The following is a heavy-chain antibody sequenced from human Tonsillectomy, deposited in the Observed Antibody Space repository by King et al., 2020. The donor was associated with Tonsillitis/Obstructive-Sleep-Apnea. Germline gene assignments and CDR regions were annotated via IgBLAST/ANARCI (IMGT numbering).Heavy chain of an antibody. V-gene: IGHV4-31*03. CDR2: TSYSGGT. Sequence: VQLQESGPGLVKPSQTLFLTCTVSGGSIRSGGFYWNWIRQHPGKGLEWIGYTSYSGGTYYNPSLRGRVSISEDTSKNEFSLKLSSVTAADTAVYFCAGGVAAAGSVWFDPWGQGTLVTGSS. J-gene: IGHJ5*02. CDR3: AGGVAAAGSVWFDP. D-gene: IGHD6-13*01. CDR1: GGSIRSGGFY.